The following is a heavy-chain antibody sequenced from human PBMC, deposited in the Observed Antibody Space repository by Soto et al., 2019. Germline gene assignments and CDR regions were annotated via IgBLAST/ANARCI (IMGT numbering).Heavy chain of an antibody. Sequence: SETLSLTCTVSGGSVSSSSYSWGWIRQSPGKGLEWIGTIYSSENTYYNPSLLSRVTISVDTSKNQFSLKLSSVTAADTAVYYCARDTWDRSLDYWGQGTLVTVSS. V-gene: IGHV4-39*07. CDR2: IYSSENT. J-gene: IGHJ4*02. D-gene: IGHD1-26*01. CDR1: GGSVSSSSYS. CDR3: ARDTWDRSLDY.